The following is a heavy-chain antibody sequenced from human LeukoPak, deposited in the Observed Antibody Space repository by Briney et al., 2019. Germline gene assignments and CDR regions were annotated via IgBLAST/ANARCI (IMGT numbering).Heavy chain of an antibody. D-gene: IGHD5-18*01. CDR1: RFTFSSYS. V-gene: IGHV3-21*01. J-gene: IGHJ4*02. CDR2: ISSSSSYI. CDR3: ARTHKKGYSYGYPHYFDY. Sequence: PGGSLRLSCAASRFTFSSYSMNWVRQAPGKGLEWVSSISSSSSYIYYADSVKGRFTISRDNAKNSLYLQMNSLRAEDTAVYYCARTHKKGYSYGYPHYFDYWGQGTLVTVSS.